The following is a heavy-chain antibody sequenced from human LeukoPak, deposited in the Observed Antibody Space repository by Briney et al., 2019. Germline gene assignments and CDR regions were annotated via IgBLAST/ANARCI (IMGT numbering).Heavy chain of an antibody. V-gene: IGHV3-23*01. D-gene: IGHD3-3*01. CDR3: AKTDLHYDFWSGYPYYFDY. J-gene: IGHJ4*02. Sequence: PGGSLRLSCAASGFTFSSYAMSWVRQAPGKGLEWVSAISGSGGSTYYADSVKGRFTISRDNSKNTLYLQMNSLRAEDTAVYYCAKTDLHYDFWSGYPYYFDYWGQGTLVTVSS. CDR2: ISGSGGST. CDR1: GFTFSSYA.